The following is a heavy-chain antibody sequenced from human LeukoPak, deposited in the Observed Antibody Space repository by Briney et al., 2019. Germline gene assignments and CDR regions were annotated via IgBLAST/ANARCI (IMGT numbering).Heavy chain of an antibody. CDR2: IAYDGSRA. V-gene: IGHV3-33*01. CDR1: GFTFGGYG. D-gene: IGHD1-14*01. Sequence: GRSLRLSCAGSGFTFGGYGMHWFRQTPGKGLEWVAVIAYDGSRAFYADSVKGRFTISRDNSKNTMSVQMDDLRAEDTAAYYCTRYNNDHFDYWGRGTLITVSS. CDR3: TRYNNDHFDY. J-gene: IGHJ4*02.